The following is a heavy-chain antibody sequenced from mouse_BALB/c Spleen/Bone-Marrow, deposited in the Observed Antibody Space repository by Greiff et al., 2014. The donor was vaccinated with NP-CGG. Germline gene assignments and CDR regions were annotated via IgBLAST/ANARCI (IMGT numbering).Heavy chain of an antibody. CDR3: ARSGYDGFAY. Sequence: VQLQQSGAELVKPGASVKLSCKASGYTFTSYWMHWVKQRPGQGLEWIGEINPSNGRTNYNEKFKSKATLTVGKSSSTAYMQLSSLTSEDSAVYFCARSGYDGFAYWGQGTLVTVSA. CDR2: INPSNGRT. J-gene: IGHJ3*01. CDR1: GYTFTSYW. D-gene: IGHD2-2*01. V-gene: IGHV1S81*02.